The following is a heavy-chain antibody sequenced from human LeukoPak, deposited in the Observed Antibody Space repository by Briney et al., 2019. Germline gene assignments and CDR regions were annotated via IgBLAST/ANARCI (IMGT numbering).Heavy chain of an antibody. CDR1: GFTFRDYW. D-gene: IGHD2-15*01. Sequence: GGSLRLSCAVSGFTFRDYWMRWVRQAPGKGLEWVASIDKDGSEKRYVDSVKGRFTISRDNAKNSVYLQMTSLGAEDTAVYYCATYTQHFGAPGGTDYWGLGTLVTVSS. J-gene: IGHJ4*02. V-gene: IGHV3-7*01. CDR3: ATYTQHFGAPGGTDY. CDR2: IDKDGSEK.